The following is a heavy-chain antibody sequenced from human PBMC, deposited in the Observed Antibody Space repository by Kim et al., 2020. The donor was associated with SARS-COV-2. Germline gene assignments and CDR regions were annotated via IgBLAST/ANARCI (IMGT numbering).Heavy chain of an antibody. D-gene: IGHD2-2*01. CDR2: IWYDGSNK. V-gene: IGHV3-33*01. J-gene: IGHJ6*02. CDR3: ARDFVVVPAAMSLRYGMDV. CDR1: GFTFSSYG. Sequence: LSLTCAASGFTFSSYGMHWVRQAPGKGLEWVAVIWYDGSNKYYADSVKGRFTISRDNSKNTLYLQMNSLRAEDTAVYYCARDFVVVPAAMSLRYGMDVWGQGTTVTVSS.